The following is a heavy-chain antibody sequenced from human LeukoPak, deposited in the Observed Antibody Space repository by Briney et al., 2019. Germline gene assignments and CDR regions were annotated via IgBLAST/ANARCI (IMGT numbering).Heavy chain of an antibody. CDR1: GYRFTRYW. V-gene: IGHV5-51*01. J-gene: IGHJ3*02. Sequence: GESRRISCKGSGYRFTRYWIAWVRQMPGKGLQWMGIIDPGDFETRYSPSFQGQVTITADKSISTAYLQWSSLKASDTAMYYCARLNDGFDIWGQGAMVIVSS. CDR2: IDPGDFET. CDR3: ARLNDGFDI.